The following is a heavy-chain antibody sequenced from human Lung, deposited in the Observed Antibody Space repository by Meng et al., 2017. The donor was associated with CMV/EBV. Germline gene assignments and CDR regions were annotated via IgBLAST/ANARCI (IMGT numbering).Heavy chain of an antibody. CDR3: ALFPIAAAGYYYYGMDV. V-gene: IGHV1-69*05. CDR1: RGTFSSYA. D-gene: IGHD6-13*01. CDR2: IIPIFGTA. Sequence: SVTVSRLPSRGTFSSYAISWVRQAPGQGLEWMGGIIPIFGTANYAPKFQGRVTITTDESTSTAYMELSSLRSEDTAVYYCALFPIAAAGYYYYGMDVWGQGTTVTGSS. J-gene: IGHJ6*02.